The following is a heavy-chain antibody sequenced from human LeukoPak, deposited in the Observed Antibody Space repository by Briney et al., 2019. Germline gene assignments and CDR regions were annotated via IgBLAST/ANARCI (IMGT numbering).Heavy chain of an antibody. Sequence: SETLSLTCTVSGGSMRDYYWSWIRQPPGKGLEWIGYSHYSGSTNYNPSLKSRVIISVDTSKNKFSLKLNSVTAADTAVYFRARGTGWYLYWGQGALVTVSS. CDR1: GGSMRDYY. CDR2: SHYSGST. J-gene: IGHJ4*02. D-gene: IGHD6-19*01. CDR3: ARGTGWYLY. V-gene: IGHV4-59*01.